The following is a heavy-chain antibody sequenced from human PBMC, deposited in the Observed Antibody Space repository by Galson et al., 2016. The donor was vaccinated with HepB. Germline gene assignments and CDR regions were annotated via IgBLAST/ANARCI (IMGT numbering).Heavy chain of an antibody. D-gene: IGHD7-27*01. CDR2: IRTSDSAI. CDR3: VRDYNLGFNY. Sequence: SLRLSCAASGFTFSIYSMNWVRQAPGKGLEWISYIRTSDSAIFYADSVKGRFTISKDNAKDSLYLQMNSLRDEDTAVYYCVRDYNLGFNYWDQGTLVTVSS. V-gene: IGHV3-48*02. J-gene: IGHJ4*02. CDR1: GFTFSIYS.